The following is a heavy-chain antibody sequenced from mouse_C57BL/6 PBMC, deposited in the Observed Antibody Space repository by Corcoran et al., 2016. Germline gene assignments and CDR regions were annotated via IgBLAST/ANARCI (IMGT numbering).Heavy chain of an antibody. D-gene: IGHD3-3*01. J-gene: IGHJ2*01. CDR3: ARRTLGDY. CDR2: IDPANGNT. Sequence: EVQLQQSVAELVRPGASVKLSCTASGFNIKNTYMPWVKQRPEQGLEWIGRIDPANGNTKYAPKFQGKATITADTSSNTAYLQLSSLTSEDTAIYYCARRTLGDYWGQGTTLTVSS. CDR1: GFNIKNTY. V-gene: IGHV14-3*01.